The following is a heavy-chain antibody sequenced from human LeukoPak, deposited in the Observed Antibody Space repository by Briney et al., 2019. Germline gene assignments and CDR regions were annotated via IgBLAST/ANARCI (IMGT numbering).Heavy chain of an antibody. J-gene: IGHJ4*02. Sequence: GGSLRLSCAASGFTFSSYAMSWVRQAPGKGLEWVSAISGSGGSTYYADSVKGRFTISRDNSKNTLYLQMNSLRAEDTAVYYCAKGRFRGTIGTTVVTPIGYWGQGTLVIVSS. V-gene: IGHV3-23*01. CDR3: AKGRFRGTIGTTVVTPIGY. D-gene: IGHD4-23*01. CDR1: GFTFSSYA. CDR2: ISGSGGST.